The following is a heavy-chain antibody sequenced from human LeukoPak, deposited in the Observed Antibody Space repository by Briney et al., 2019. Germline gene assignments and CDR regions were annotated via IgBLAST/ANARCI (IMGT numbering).Heavy chain of an antibody. J-gene: IGHJ4*02. CDR2: ISGSGGST. V-gene: IGHV3-23*01. D-gene: IGHD4-17*01. CDR3: AKDQTYGEYEPGFDY. Sequence: GGSLRLSCAASGFTFSSYAMSWVRQAPGKGLEWVSAISGSGGSTYYADSVKGRFTISRDNSKNTLYLQMNSLRAEDTAVYYCAKDQTYGEYEPGFDYWGQGTLVTVSS. CDR1: GFTFSSYA.